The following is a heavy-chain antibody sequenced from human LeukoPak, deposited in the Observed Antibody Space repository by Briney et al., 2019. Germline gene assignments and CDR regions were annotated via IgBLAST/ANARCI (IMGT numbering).Heavy chain of an antibody. Sequence: NPSETLSLTCTVSGGSISSYYWSWIRQPPGKGLEWIGYIYYSGSTNYNPSLKSRVTISVDTSKNQFSLKLSSVTAADTAVYYCASISSGYYYYFDYWGQGTLVTVSS. V-gene: IGHV4-59*01. D-gene: IGHD3-22*01. CDR1: GGSISSYY. CDR3: ASISSGYYYYFDY. J-gene: IGHJ4*02. CDR2: IYYSGST.